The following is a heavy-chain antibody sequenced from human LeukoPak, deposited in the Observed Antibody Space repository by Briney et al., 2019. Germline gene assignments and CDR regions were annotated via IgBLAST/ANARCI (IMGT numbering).Heavy chain of an antibody. D-gene: IGHD1-26*01. Sequence: SETLSLTCTVSGGSIGSYYWTWIRQPAGKGLEWIGRIYPSGSTNYNPSLKSRVTMSVDTSKNQFSLKLSSVTAADTAVYYCAREDSGSYREFDYWGQGTLVTVSS. CDR2: IYPSGST. J-gene: IGHJ4*02. CDR3: AREDSGSYREFDY. CDR1: GGSIGSYY. V-gene: IGHV4-4*07.